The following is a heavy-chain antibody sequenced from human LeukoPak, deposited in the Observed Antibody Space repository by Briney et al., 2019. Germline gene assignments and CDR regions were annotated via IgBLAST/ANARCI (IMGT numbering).Heavy chain of an antibody. CDR3: ARAYGDAFDI. CDR2: IYYSGST. CDR1: GGAISSGGYY. Sequence: SETLSLTCTVSGGAISSGGYYWSWIRQHPGRGLEWIGYIYYSGSTYYNPSLKSRVTISVDTSKNQYSLKLSSVTAADTAVYDCARAYGDAFDIWGQGTMVTVSS. D-gene: IGHD4-17*01. V-gene: IGHV4-31*03. J-gene: IGHJ3*02.